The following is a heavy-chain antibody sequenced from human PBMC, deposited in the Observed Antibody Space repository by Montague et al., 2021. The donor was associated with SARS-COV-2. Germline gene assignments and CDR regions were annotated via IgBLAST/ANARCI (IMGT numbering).Heavy chain of an antibody. CDR3: AKRVVVTSYRYFDY. J-gene: IGHJ4*02. CDR1: GFRFSGYA. V-gene: IGHV3-23*01. CDR2: IGASGNGT. D-gene: IGHD2-21*02. Sequence: SLSLSWSASGFRFSGYAMSWVRQAPGKGLEWVSAIGASGNGTYYADSVRGRFISSRDNSKNMLYLQLNSLRVEDTAVYYCAKRVVVTSYRYFDYWGQGTLVTVSS.